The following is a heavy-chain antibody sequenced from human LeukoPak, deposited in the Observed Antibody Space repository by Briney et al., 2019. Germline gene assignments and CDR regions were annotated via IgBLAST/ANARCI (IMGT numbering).Heavy chain of an antibody. Sequence: GSLRLSCAASGFTFSSYSMNWVRQAPGKGLEWIGEINHSGSTNYNPSLKSRVTISVDTSKNQFSLKLSSVTAADTAVYYCARDSSSTFVYYFDYWGQGTLVTVSS. CDR3: ARDSSSTFVYYFDY. D-gene: IGHD6-6*01. CDR1: GFTFSSYS. CDR2: INHSGST. V-gene: IGHV4-34*01. J-gene: IGHJ4*02.